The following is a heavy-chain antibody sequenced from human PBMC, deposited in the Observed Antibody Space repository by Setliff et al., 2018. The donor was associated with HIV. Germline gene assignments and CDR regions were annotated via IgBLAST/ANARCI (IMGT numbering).Heavy chain of an antibody. Sequence: SETLSLTCTVSGGSISVHYWSWLRQPPGKGLEWIGYMYASGSTDYNPSLQSRIIMSLDMSQNQFSLKLSSVTAADTAVYYCAKEGNSVDNWLDPWGPGTLVTVSS. J-gene: IGHJ5*02. CDR1: GGSISVHY. D-gene: IGHD1-26*01. CDR2: MYASGST. V-gene: IGHV4-59*11. CDR3: AKEGNSVDNWLDP.